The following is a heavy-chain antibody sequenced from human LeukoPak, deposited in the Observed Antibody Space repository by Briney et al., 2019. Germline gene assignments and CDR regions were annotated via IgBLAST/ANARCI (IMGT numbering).Heavy chain of an antibody. V-gene: IGHV1-46*01. CDR1: GYTFTSYY. CDR2: INPSGGST. D-gene: IGHD3-22*01. Sequence: ASVKVSCKASGYTFTSYYMHWVRQAPGQGLEWMGIINPSGGSTSYAQKFQGRVTMTRDTSTSTAYMELSSLRSEDTAVYYCARGTYYYDSSGYYYDPAFDYWGQGTLVTVSS. CDR3: ARGTYYYDSSGYYYDPAFDY. J-gene: IGHJ4*02.